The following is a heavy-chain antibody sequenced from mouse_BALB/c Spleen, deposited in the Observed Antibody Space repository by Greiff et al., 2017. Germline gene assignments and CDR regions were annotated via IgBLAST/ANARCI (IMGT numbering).Heavy chain of an antibody. CDR1: GFSLTSYG. V-gene: IGHV2-9*02. CDR3: ARDSDGYYDAMDY. J-gene: IGHJ4*01. D-gene: IGHD2-3*01. Sequence: VQGVESGPGLVAPSQSLSITCTVSGFSLTSYGVHWVRQPPGKGLEWLGVIWAGGSTNYNSALMSRLSISKDNSKSQVFLKMNSLQTDDTAMYYCARDSDGYYDAMDYWGQGTSVTVSS. CDR2: IWAGGST.